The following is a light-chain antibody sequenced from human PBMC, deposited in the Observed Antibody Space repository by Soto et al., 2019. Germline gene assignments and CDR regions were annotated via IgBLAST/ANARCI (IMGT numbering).Light chain of an antibody. Sequence: DIQITHSPSILSASAGDRVTITCRASQRLTTWLAWYQHKPGQAPKLLISDASKLESGVPSRFSGSGSGTEFTLTISSLQPDDFATYYCQQYDDYWTLGQGTKVDIK. V-gene: IGKV1-5*01. CDR3: QQYDDYWT. CDR2: DAS. CDR1: QRLTTW. J-gene: IGKJ1*01.